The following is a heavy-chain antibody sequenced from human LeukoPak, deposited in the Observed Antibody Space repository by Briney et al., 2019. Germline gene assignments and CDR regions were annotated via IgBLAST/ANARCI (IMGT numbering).Heavy chain of an antibody. Sequence: SETLSLTCTVSGGSISSYYWSWIRQPPGKGLEWIGEINHSGSTNYNPSLKSRVTISVDTSKNQFSLKLSSVTAADTAVYYRARYSNYDSSGYPIDYWGQGTLVTVSS. V-gene: IGHV4-34*01. CDR3: ARYSNYDSSGYPIDY. D-gene: IGHD3-22*01. CDR2: INHSGST. CDR1: GGSISSYY. J-gene: IGHJ4*02.